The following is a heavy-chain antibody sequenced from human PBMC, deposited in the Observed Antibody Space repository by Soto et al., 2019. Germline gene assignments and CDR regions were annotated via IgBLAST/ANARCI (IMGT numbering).Heavy chain of an antibody. J-gene: IGHJ5*02. CDR1: GYTFTSYG. CDR3: PRGGADRSYCKFPPNWFGP. D-gene: IGHD3-10*01. Sequence: QVQLVQSGAEVKKPGASVKVSCKASGYTFTSYGISWVRQAPGQGLEWMGWISAYNGNTKYAQKLQGRVTMTTDTTPTTAXXXLRSLRXXXTAXYXCPRGGADRSYCKFPPNWFGPWGQGTLGTVSS. V-gene: IGHV1-18*01. CDR2: ISAYNGNT.